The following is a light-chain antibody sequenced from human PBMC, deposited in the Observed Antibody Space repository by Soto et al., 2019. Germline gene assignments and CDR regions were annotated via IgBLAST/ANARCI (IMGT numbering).Light chain of an antibody. CDR3: QVRETNTDHLV. Sequence: SYELTQPLSVSVALGQTATITCGGNNLERKNVHWYQQKQGQAPVQVIYRDRNRPSGIPERFSGSHSGNTATLTISRAQAGDEADYYCQVRETNTDHLVFGGGTKLTVL. J-gene: IGLJ3*02. CDR1: NLERKN. CDR2: RDR. V-gene: IGLV3-9*01.